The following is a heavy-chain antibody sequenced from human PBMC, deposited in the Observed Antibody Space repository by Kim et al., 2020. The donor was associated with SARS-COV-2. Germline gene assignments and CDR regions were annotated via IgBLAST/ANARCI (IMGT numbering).Heavy chain of an antibody. Sequence: GGSLRLSCAASGFTFSSYGMHWVRQAPGKGLEWVAVIWYDGSNKYYADSVKGRFTISRDNSKNTLYLQMNSLRAEDTAVYYCARASNYYDSSGNPHDAFDIWGQGTMVTVSS. J-gene: IGHJ3*02. CDR1: GFTFSSYG. D-gene: IGHD3-22*01. V-gene: IGHV3-33*01. CDR3: ARASNYYDSSGNPHDAFDI. CDR2: IWYDGSNK.